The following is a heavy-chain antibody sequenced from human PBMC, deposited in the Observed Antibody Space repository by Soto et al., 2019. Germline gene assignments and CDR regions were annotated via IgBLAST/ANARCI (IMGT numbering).Heavy chain of an antibody. Sequence: PSETLSLTCAVSGGSISSSNWWNWVRQPPGKGLEWIGEIYPSGSTNYNPSLKSRVHISVDKSKNQFSLKLSSVTAADAAVYYCASLQSSAPNYYDSSGLPLDVWGQGTTVTVSS. CDR1: GGSISSSNW. J-gene: IGHJ6*02. D-gene: IGHD3-22*01. V-gene: IGHV4-4*02. CDR2: IYPSGST. CDR3: ASLQSSAPNYYDSSGLPLDV.